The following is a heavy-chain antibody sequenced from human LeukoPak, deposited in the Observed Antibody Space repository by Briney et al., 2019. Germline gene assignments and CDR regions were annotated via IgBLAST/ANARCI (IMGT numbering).Heavy chain of an antibody. CDR2: TSSSDSGK. CDR1: GFTLSSYA. V-gene: IGHV3-23*01. D-gene: IGHD4-17*01. CDR3: ARSLSHMVTTYWYFDL. Sequence: GGSLRLSCVVSGFTLSSYAMSWVRQAPGKGLEWVAATSSSDSGKYHADSVRGRFTISRDNSKNTVYLQMNSLRAEDTAVYYCARSLSHMVTTYWYFDLWGRGTLVTVSS. J-gene: IGHJ2*01.